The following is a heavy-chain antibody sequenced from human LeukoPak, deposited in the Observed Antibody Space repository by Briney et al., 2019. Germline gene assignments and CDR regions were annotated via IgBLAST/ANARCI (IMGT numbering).Heavy chain of an antibody. CDR2: IWYDGSNK. CDR3: ARDHPAMVL. J-gene: IGHJ4*02. Sequence: GGSLRLSCATSGFTFSTYGMHWVRQAPGKGLEWVAVIWYDGSNKYYADSVKGRFTISRDNSKNTLNLQMNSLRAEDTAVYYCARDHPAMVLGGQGTLVTVSS. CDR1: GFTFSTYG. D-gene: IGHD5-18*01. V-gene: IGHV3-33*01.